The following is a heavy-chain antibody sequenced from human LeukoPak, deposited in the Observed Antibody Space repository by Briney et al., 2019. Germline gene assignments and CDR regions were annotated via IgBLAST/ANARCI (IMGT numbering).Heavy chain of an antibody. V-gene: IGHV3-21*04. CDR2: ISSSGSYI. Sequence: GGSLRLSCAASGFTFSSYAMDWVRQAPGKGLEWVSSISSSGSYIYNADSVKGRFTISRDNPKNSLYLQMNSLGAEDTAVYYCAKDRRATYYDILTGYSTGGGFDYWGQGTLVTVSS. CDR1: GFTFSSYA. D-gene: IGHD3-9*01. CDR3: AKDRRATYYDILTGYSTGGGFDY. J-gene: IGHJ4*02.